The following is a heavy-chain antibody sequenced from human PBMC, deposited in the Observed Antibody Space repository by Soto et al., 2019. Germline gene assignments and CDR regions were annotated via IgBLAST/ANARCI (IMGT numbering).Heavy chain of an antibody. J-gene: IGHJ4*02. CDR3: ATGLGSYYYFDY. CDR1: GYTSNSYY. CDR2: INPSGGST. Sequence: ASVTVSCKASGYTSNSYYMHWVRQAPGQGLEWMGIINPSGGSTSYAQKFQGRVTMTRDTSTSTVYMELSSLRSKDTAVYYCATGLGSYYYFDYWGQGTLVTGSS. D-gene: IGHD1-26*01. V-gene: IGHV1-46*02.